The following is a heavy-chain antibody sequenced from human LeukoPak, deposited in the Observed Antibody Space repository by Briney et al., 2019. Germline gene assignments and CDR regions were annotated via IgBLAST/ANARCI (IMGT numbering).Heavy chain of an antibody. CDR3: TRHQGGYDY. CDR2: IRSKANSYAT. Sequence: GGSLRLSCAASGFTFSDSVMHWVRQASGEGLEWVGRIRSKANSYATAYAASVKDRFTISRDDSKNTAYLQMNSLKTEDTAVYYCTRHQGGYDYWGQGTLVTVSS. J-gene: IGHJ4*02. D-gene: IGHD3-16*01. CDR1: GFTFSDSV. V-gene: IGHV3-73*01.